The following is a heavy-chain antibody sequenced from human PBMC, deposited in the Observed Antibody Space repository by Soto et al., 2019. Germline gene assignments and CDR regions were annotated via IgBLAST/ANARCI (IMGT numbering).Heavy chain of an antibody. Sequence: GGSLRLSCAASGFTVSSNYRSWVRQAPGKGLECVSVIYSGNNIYYADSVKGRFTISRDNSKNTLYLQMNSLRAEDTAVYYCAREVVVNDHGAFDIWGQGTMVTVSS. D-gene: IGHD3-22*01. J-gene: IGHJ3*02. V-gene: IGHV3-53*01. CDR3: AREVVVNDHGAFDI. CDR1: GFTVSSNY. CDR2: IYSGNNI.